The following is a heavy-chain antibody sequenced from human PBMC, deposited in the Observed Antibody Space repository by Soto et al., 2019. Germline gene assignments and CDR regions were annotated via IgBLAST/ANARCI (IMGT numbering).Heavy chain of an antibody. D-gene: IGHD3-3*01. V-gene: IGHV4-39*01. Sequence: PSETLSLTCTVSGCSISSSSYYWGWIRQPPGKGLEWIGSIYYSGSTYYNPSLKSRVTISVDTSKNQFSLKLSSVTAADTAVYYCARLIFGVVIGTYYFDYWGQGTLVTVSS. CDR1: GCSISSSSYY. J-gene: IGHJ4*02. CDR2: IYYSGST. CDR3: ARLIFGVVIGTYYFDY.